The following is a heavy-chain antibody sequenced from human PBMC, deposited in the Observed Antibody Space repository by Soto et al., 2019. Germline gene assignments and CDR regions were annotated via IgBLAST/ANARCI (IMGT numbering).Heavy chain of an antibody. CDR2: MNPNSGNT. Sequence: QVQLVQSGAEVKKPGASVKVSCKASGYTFTSYDINWVRQATGQGLEWMGWMNPNSGNTGYAQKFQGRVTMTRNTAIITAYMELSSLRSEDKAVYYCARGSNYYGDDLFDYWGQGTLVTVSS. CDR1: GYTFTSYD. V-gene: IGHV1-8*01. D-gene: IGHD4-17*01. J-gene: IGHJ4*02. CDR3: ARGSNYYGDDLFDY.